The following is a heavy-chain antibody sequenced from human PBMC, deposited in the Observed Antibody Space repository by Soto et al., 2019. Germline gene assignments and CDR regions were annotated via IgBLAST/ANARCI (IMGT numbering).Heavy chain of an antibody. D-gene: IGHD2-21*02. CDR3: AKGVVVAGIVGYFDY. J-gene: IGHJ4*02. V-gene: IGHV3-9*01. Sequence: EVQLVESGGGLVQPGRSLRLSCAASGFTFDDYAMPWVRQAQGKGREGVSTISWNSGIIGYADSVKGRFTISRDNAKNSLNLQMNSLRAEDTALYYCAKGVVVAGIVGYFDYWGQGTLVTVSS. CDR2: ISWNSGII. CDR1: GFTFDDYA.